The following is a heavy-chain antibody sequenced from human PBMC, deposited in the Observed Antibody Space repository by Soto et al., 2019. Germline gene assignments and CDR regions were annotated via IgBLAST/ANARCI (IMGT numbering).Heavy chain of an antibody. CDR2: INTDGSGT. J-gene: IGHJ4*02. Sequence: GGSLRLSCAASGFTFSSDWMHWVRQAPGKGLVWVSRINTDGSGTSYADSVKGRFTISRDNAKNTLYLQMNSLRAEDTAVYYCARGIWVATTASYYFDSWGQGTQVTVSS. V-gene: IGHV3-74*01. D-gene: IGHD5-12*01. CDR1: GFTFSSDW. CDR3: ARGIWVATTASYYFDS.